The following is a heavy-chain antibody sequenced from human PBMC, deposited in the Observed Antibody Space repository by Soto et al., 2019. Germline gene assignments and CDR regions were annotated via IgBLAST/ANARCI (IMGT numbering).Heavy chain of an antibody. CDR1: GFTFSSYS. Sequence: GGSLRLSCAASGFTFSSYSMNWVRQAPGKGLEWVSSISSSSSYIYYADSVKGRFTISRDNAKNSLYLQMNSLRAEDTAVYYCARDLTTLFTNWFDPWGQGTLVTVSS. J-gene: IGHJ5*02. V-gene: IGHV3-21*01. CDR3: ARDLTTLFTNWFDP. D-gene: IGHD4-17*01. CDR2: ISSSSSYI.